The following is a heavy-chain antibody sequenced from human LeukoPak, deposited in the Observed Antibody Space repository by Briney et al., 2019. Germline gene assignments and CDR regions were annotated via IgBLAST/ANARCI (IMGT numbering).Heavy chain of an antibody. Sequence: TGGSLRLSCAVSGFTVSGNYMSWVRQAPGKGLEWVANINQDGSEKNYVESVRGRFTISRDNAKNSLFLQMNSLRSDDTAVYYCARGNWNAFDYWGQGTLVTVSS. CDR3: ARGNWNAFDY. D-gene: IGHD1-20*01. J-gene: IGHJ4*02. CDR1: GFTVSGNY. V-gene: IGHV3-7*04. CDR2: INQDGSEK.